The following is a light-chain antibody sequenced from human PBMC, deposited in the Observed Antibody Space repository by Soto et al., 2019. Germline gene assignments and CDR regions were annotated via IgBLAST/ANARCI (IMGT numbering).Light chain of an antibody. CDR3: QQYYSTPYT. CDR1: QSVLYSSNNKNY. Sequence: DIVMTQSPDSLAVSPGERTTISCKSSQSVLYSSNNKNYLAWYQQKPGQPPQLLIYWASTRESGVPDRFSGSGSGTDFTLTISGLQAEDVAVYYCQQYYSTPYTFGQGTKLEIK. V-gene: IGKV4-1*01. CDR2: WAS. J-gene: IGKJ2*01.